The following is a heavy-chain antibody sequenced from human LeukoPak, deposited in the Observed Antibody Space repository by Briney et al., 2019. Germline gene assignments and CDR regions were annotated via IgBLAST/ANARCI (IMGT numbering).Heavy chain of an antibody. Sequence: NPGGSLRLSCAASGFTFSSYSMNWVRQAPGKGLEWVSSISSSSSYIYYADSVKGRFTISRDNAKNSLYLQMNSLRAEDTAVYYCANGGFGELPFDYWGQGTLVTVSS. D-gene: IGHD3-10*01. CDR2: ISSSSSYI. V-gene: IGHV3-21*04. CDR3: ANGGFGELPFDY. CDR1: GFTFSSYS. J-gene: IGHJ4*02.